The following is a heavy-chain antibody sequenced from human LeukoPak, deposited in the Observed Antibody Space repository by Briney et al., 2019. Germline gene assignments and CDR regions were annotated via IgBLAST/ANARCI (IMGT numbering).Heavy chain of an antibody. Sequence: APVKVSCKGSGYTFTEYAMHWVRQAPGQRLEWMGWINAGNGNTKYSLKFQGRVTITRDTSASTAYMELSSLRSEDTAVYYCARERGDYDGFDYWGQGTLVTVSS. CDR1: GYTFTEYA. D-gene: IGHD4-23*01. V-gene: IGHV1-3*01. CDR2: INAGNGNT. J-gene: IGHJ4*02. CDR3: ARERGDYDGFDY.